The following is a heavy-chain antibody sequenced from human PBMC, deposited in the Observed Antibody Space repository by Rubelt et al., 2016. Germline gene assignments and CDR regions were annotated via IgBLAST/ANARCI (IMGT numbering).Heavy chain of an antibody. V-gene: IGHV3-53*01. CDR2: GGST. Sequence: GGSTYYADSVKGRFTISRDNSKNTLYLQMNSLRAEDTAVYYCARGRDGYKPLGYWGQGTLATVSS. CDR3: ARGRDGYKPLGY. J-gene: IGHJ4*02. D-gene: IGHD5-24*01.